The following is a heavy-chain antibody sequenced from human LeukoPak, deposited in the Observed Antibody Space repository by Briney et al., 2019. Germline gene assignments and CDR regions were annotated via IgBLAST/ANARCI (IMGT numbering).Heavy chain of an antibody. CDR1: GYTFTGYY. V-gene: IGHV1-2*02. D-gene: IGHD1-1*01. CDR3: ARDPGTMYYYYYMDV. J-gene: IGHJ6*03. CDR2: INPNSGGT. Sequence: GASVKVSCKASGYTFTGYYMHWVRQAPGQGHEWMGWINPNSGGTNYAQKFQGRVTMTRDTSISTAYMELSRLRSDDTAVYYCARDPGTMYYYYYMDVWGKGTTVTISS.